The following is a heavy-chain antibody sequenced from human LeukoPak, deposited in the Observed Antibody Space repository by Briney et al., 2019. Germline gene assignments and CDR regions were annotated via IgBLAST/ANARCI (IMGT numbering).Heavy chain of an antibody. CDR1: GYTFTSYD. D-gene: IGHD4-17*01. CDR2: MNPNSGNT. V-gene: IGHV1-8*01. J-gene: IGHJ4*02. CDR3: ARENGDYAYFDY. Sequence: ASVKVSCKASGYTFTSYDINWVRQATGQGLEWMGWMNPNSGNTGYAQKFQGRVTMTRNTSISTAYMELSSLRSEDTAVYYCARENGDYAYFDYWGQGTLVTVSS.